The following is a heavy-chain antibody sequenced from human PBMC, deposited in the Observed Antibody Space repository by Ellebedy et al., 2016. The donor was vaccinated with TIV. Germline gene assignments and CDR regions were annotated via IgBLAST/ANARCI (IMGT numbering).Heavy chain of an antibody. D-gene: IGHD3-22*01. CDR1: GFTFSSYG. CDR3: AKDLYYYDSSGSYFDY. V-gene: IGHV3-30*18. J-gene: IGHJ4*02. CDR2: ISYDGSNK. Sequence: GESLKISXAASGFTFSSYGMHWIRQAPGKGLEWVAVISYDGSNKYYADSVKGRFTISRDNSKNTLYLQMNSLRAEDTAVYYCAKDLYYYDSSGSYFDYWGQGTLVTVSS.